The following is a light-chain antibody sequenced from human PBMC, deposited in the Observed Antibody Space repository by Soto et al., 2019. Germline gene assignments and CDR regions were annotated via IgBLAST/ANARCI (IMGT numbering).Light chain of an antibody. CDR2: EVS. CDR3: MQGTHWPLT. V-gene: IGKV2-30*01. J-gene: IGKJ4*01. Sequence: EVVLTQSPLSQSVTLGQPASISCKCSQSLLYSNGHTYLTWFHQRPGQPPRRLIYEVSYRDSGVPDRFSGSGSGTDFTLRISRVEVEDVEVYYCMQGTHWPLTFGGGTKVEIK. CDR1: QSLLYSNGHTY.